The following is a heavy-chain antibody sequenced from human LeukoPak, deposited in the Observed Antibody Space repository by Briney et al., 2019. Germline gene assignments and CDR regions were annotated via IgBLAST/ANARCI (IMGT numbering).Heavy chain of an antibody. Sequence: GGSLRLSCAASGFTFSSYAMNWVRQAPGKGLEWVSYISSSGSSIYYADSVKGRFTISRDNAKNSLYLQMNSLRDEDTAVYYCARDLYGDYLGLDYWGQGTLVTVSS. CDR1: GFTFSSYA. D-gene: IGHD4-17*01. CDR3: ARDLYGDYLGLDY. J-gene: IGHJ4*02. CDR2: ISSSGSSI. V-gene: IGHV3-48*02.